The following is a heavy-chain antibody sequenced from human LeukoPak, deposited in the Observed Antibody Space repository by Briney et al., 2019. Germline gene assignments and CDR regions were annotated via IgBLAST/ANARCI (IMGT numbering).Heavy chain of an antibody. J-gene: IGHJ4*02. CDR1: GGSIRSNNDY. CDR3: ARLVVISWYHEVLLGRDY. Sequence: PSETLSLTCTVSGGSIRSNNDYWAWIRQPPGKGLEWIVSIYSSGSTYFNSSLKSRVTIALDMSKNQFSLNLTSVTAADTAVFYCARLVVISWYHEVLLGRDYWGQGTLVIVSS. V-gene: IGHV4-39*07. D-gene: IGHD6-13*01. CDR2: IYSSGST.